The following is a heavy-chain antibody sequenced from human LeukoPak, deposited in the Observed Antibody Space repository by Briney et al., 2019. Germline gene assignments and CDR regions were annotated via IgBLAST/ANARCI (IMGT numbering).Heavy chain of an antibody. CDR3: AREAVTATRYFDY. CDR1: GFSFSGYD. Sequence: GGSLRLSCAASGFSFSGYDMNWVRQAPGKGLEWVSYISSSGGTTYYVDSVKGRFTISRDNAKNSLYLQMNSLRAEDTAVYYCAREAVTATRYFDYWGQGTLLTVSS. V-gene: IGHV3-48*03. CDR2: ISSSGGTT. D-gene: IGHD2-21*02. J-gene: IGHJ4*02.